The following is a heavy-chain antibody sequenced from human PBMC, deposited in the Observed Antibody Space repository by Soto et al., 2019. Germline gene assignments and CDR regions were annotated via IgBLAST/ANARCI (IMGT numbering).Heavy chain of an antibody. Sequence: NPSETLSLTCTVSGGSISSGGYYWSWIRQHPGKGLEWIGYIYYSGSTYYNPSLKSRVTISVDTSKNQFSLKLSSVTAADTAVYYCARAPKYYYDSSGRTPGAFWFDPWGQGTLVTVSS. CDR1: GGSISSGGYY. CDR3: ARAPKYYYDSSGRTPGAFWFDP. J-gene: IGHJ5*02. D-gene: IGHD3-22*01. V-gene: IGHV4-31*03. CDR2: IYYSGST.